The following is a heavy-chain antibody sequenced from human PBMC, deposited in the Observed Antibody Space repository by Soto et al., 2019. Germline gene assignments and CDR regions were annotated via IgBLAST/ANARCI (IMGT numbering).Heavy chain of an antibody. CDR3: AKDRCGGDCLGMDV. CDR2: ISYDGSNK. V-gene: IGHV3-30*18. J-gene: IGHJ6*01. CDR1: GFTFSSYG. D-gene: IGHD2-21*02. Sequence: QVQLVESGGGVVQPGRSLRLSCAASGFTFSSYGMHWVRQAPGKGLEWVAVISYDGSNKYYADSVKGRFTISRDNSKNTLYLQMNSLRAEDTAVYYCAKDRCGGDCLGMDVW.